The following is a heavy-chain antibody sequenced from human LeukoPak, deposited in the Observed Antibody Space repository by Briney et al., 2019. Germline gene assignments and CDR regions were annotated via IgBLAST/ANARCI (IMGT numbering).Heavy chain of an antibody. J-gene: IGHJ4*02. CDR3: ARAGGSYHHYFDY. CDR2: ISAYNGNT. D-gene: IGHD1-26*01. CDR1: GYTFTSYG. V-gene: IGHV1-18*01. Sequence: ASVKVSCKASGYTFTSYGISWVRQAPGQGLEWMGWISAYNGNTNYAQKLQGRVTMTTDTSTSTAYVELRSLRSDDTAVYYCARAGGSYHHYFDYWGQGTLVTVSS.